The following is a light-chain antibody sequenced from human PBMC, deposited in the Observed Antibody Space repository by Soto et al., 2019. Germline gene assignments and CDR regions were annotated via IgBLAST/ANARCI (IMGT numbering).Light chain of an antibody. Sequence: ETVMTQSPATLSLSPGERPTLSCRASQSVSSNLAWYQQKPGQAPRLLIYDASTRATGIPARFSGSGSGTDFTLTISSLQSEDFAVYYCQQYNTWPLTFGPGTKVDI. V-gene: IGKV3-15*01. CDR2: DAS. CDR1: QSVSSN. CDR3: QQYNTWPLT. J-gene: IGKJ3*01.